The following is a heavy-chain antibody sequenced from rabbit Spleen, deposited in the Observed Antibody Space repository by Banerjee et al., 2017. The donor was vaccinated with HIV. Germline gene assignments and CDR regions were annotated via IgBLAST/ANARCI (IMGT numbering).Heavy chain of an antibody. D-gene: IGHD1-1*01. J-gene: IGHJ4*01. V-gene: IGHV1S45*01. Sequence: QEQLVESGGGLVQPEGFLTLTCKSSGFSFSDRDVMCWVRQAPGKGLEWIACINTATGKAVYASWAKGRFTISKTSSTTVTLQMTSLTAADTATYFCARDLPGVIGWNFNLWGPGTLVTVS. CDR1: GFSFSDRDV. CDR3: ARDLPGVIGWNFNL. CDR2: INTATGKA.